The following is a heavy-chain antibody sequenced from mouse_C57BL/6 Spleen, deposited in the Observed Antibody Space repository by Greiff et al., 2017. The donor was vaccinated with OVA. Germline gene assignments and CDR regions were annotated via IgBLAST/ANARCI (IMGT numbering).Heavy chain of an antibody. Sequence: VQLQQSGPELVKPGASVKISCKASGYTFTDYYMNWVKQSHGKSLEWIGDINPNNGGTSYNQKFKGKATLTVDKSSSTAYMELRSLTSEDSAVYYCAGHYDYDGAMDYWGQGTSVTVSS. V-gene: IGHV1-26*01. CDR3: AGHYDYDGAMDY. CDR1: GYTFTDYY. J-gene: IGHJ4*01. D-gene: IGHD2-4*01. CDR2: INPNNGGT.